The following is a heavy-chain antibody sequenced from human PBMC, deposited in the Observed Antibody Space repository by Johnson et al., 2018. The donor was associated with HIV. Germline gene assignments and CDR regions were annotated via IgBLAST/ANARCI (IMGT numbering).Heavy chain of an antibody. Sequence: QVQLVESGGGVVQPGRSLRLSCAASGFIFSSYGMHWVRQAPGKGLEWVAVIWYDGSNKYYADSVKGRFTISRDNSKNTVFLQMDSLRGEDTAVYYCARDPGNGGRPFDAFDVWGQGTMVTVSS. CDR3: ARDPGNGGRPFDAFDV. CDR2: IWYDGSNK. J-gene: IGHJ3*01. V-gene: IGHV3-30*19. CDR1: GFIFSSYG. D-gene: IGHD4-23*01.